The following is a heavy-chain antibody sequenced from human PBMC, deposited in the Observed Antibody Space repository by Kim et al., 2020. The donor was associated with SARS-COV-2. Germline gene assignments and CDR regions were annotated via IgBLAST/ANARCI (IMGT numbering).Heavy chain of an antibody. CDR3: ARLEASSSWYYYYGMDV. J-gene: IGHJ6*02. D-gene: IGHD6-13*01. Sequence: LKSRVTISVDTSKNPFSLKLSSVTAADTAVYYCARLEASSSWYYYYGMDVWGQGTTVTVSS. V-gene: IGHV4-39*01.